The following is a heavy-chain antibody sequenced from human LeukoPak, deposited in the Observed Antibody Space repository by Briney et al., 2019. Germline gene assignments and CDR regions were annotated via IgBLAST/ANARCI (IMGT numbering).Heavy chain of an antibody. Sequence: GRSLRLSCTASEFGFNSYAMHWVRQAPGKGLEWVAVISYNETDKYYADSVKGRFTVSRDNSKNTLYLQMNSLRPEDTAVYYCARDGFKIGVAPLDHWGQGTLVTVSS. CDR1: EFGFNSYA. D-gene: IGHD6-19*01. V-gene: IGHV3-30-3*01. CDR3: ARDGFKIGVAPLDH. CDR2: ISYNETDK. J-gene: IGHJ4*02.